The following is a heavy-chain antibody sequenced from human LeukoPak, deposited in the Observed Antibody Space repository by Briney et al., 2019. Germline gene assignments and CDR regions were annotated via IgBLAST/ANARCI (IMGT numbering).Heavy chain of an antibody. Sequence: GGSLRLSCAASGFTFSGYGMHWVRQAPGKGLEWVSVIGPGDDTHYADSVKGRFSISRDNSKSTLFLQMNSLRAEDTAVYYCARNPSRRPIDYWGQGTLVTVSS. V-gene: IGHV3-23*01. D-gene: IGHD6-6*01. J-gene: IGHJ4*01. CDR2: IGPGDDT. CDR1: GFTFSGYG. CDR3: ARNPSRRPIDY.